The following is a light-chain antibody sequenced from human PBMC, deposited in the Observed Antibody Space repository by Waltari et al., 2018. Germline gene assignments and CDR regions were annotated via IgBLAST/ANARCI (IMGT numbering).Light chain of an antibody. V-gene: IGKV1-13*02. Sequence: IQMSQSPSSLSASVGDRVTITCRASQGISSYLNWYQQKPGKAPKLLIYYANSLASGVPSRFSGSGSGTEFTLTISSLQPEDFATYYCQQGNSNPWTFGQGTKMEIK. J-gene: IGKJ1*01. CDR2: YAN. CDR1: QGISSY. CDR3: QQGNSNPWT.